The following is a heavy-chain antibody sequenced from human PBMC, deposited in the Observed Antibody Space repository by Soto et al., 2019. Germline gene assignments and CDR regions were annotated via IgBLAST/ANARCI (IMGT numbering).Heavy chain of an antibody. CDR2: IIPIFGTA. D-gene: IGHD3-22*01. CDR1: GGTFSSYA. Sequence: VASVKVSCKASGGTFSSYAISWVRQAPGQGLEWMGGIIPIFGTANYAQKFQGRVTITADESTSTAYMELSSLRSEDTAVYYCARASQGIDSSGYYYGVNWFDPWGQGTLVTVSS. V-gene: IGHV1-69*13. J-gene: IGHJ5*02. CDR3: ARASQGIDSSGYYYGVNWFDP.